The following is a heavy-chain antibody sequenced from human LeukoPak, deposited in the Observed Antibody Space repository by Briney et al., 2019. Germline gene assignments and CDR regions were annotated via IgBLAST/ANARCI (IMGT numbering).Heavy chain of an antibody. Sequence: GTTVKVSCKASGGTFSSYAISWVRQAPGQGLEWMGRIIPILGIANYAQKFQGRVTITADKSTSTAYMELSSLRSEDTAVYYCARGFYYDSSVQFDYWGQGTLVNVSS. J-gene: IGHJ4*02. D-gene: IGHD3-22*01. V-gene: IGHV1-69*04. CDR3: ARGFYYDSSVQFDY. CDR1: GGTFSSYA. CDR2: IIPILGIA.